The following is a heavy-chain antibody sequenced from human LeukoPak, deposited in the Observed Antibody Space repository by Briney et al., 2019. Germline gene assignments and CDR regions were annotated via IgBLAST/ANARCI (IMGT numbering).Heavy chain of an antibody. Sequence: SETLSLTCSVSGASISSSYRSWIRQPPGKGLEWIAYISNSGGTNYNPSLKSRVTMSVDTSEDQVSLKLTSVTAADTAVYYCARHERHRDAYNFDSWGQGTLVTVSS. V-gene: IGHV4-59*08. D-gene: IGHD5-24*01. CDR1: GASISSSY. CDR3: ARHERHRDAYNFDS. CDR2: ISNSGGT. J-gene: IGHJ4*02.